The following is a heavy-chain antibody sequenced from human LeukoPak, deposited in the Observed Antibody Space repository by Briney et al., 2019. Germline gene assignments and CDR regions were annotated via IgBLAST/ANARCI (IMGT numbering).Heavy chain of an antibody. V-gene: IGHV3-21*06. CDR3: ARVIAFRGYMDV. Sequence: GGSQRLSCAASGFTFSSYNMNWVRQAPGKGLEWVSSISSSSSYIYYADSVKGRFTISRDNAKNSLYLQMNSLRAEDTAVYYCARVIAFRGYMDVWGKGTTVTVSS. J-gene: IGHJ6*03. CDR1: GFTFSSYN. CDR2: ISSSSSYI. D-gene: IGHD3-16*02.